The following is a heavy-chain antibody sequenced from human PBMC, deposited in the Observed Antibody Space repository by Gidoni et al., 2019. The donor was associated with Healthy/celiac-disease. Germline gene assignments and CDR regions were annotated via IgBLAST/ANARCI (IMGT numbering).Heavy chain of an antibody. V-gene: IGHV1-69*01. J-gene: IGHJ5*02. CDR3: ARDHCSSTSCYTWGDNWFDP. Sequence: QVQLVQSGAEVKKPGSSVKVSCKVSGGTFSCYAISWVRQAPGQGLEWMGGIIPIFGTANCAQKFQGRVTITADESTSTAYMELSSLRSEDTAVYYCARDHCSSTSCYTWGDNWFDPWGQGTLVTVSS. D-gene: IGHD2-2*02. CDR2: IIPIFGTA. CDR1: GGTFSCYA.